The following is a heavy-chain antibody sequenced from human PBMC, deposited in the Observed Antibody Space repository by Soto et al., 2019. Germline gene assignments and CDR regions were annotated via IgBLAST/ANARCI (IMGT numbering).Heavy chain of an antibody. Sequence: EVQLVESGGGLVQPGGSLRLSCAASGFTFSSYDMHWVRQATGKGLEWVSAIGTAGDTYYPGSVKGRFNISRENAKNSLYLEMSSLGAGDTAVYYCARGGSRWELLPNPLDYWGQGTLLSVA. CDR1: GFTFSSYD. CDR2: IGTAGDT. J-gene: IGHJ4*02. CDR3: ARGGSRWELLPNPLDY. D-gene: IGHD1-26*01. V-gene: IGHV3-13*01.